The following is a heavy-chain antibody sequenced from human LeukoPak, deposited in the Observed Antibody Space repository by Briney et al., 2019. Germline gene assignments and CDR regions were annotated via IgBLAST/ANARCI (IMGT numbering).Heavy chain of an antibody. CDR2: ISAYNGNT. J-gene: IGHJ5*02. CDR1: GYTFTSYG. Sequence: ASVKVSCEASGYTFTSYGISWVRKAPGQGLEWMGWISAYNGNTNYAQKLQGRVTMTTDTSTSTAYMEVRSLRSDDTAVYYCARVRGPRDWFDPWGQGTLVTVSS. D-gene: IGHD3-3*01. V-gene: IGHV1-18*01. CDR3: ARVRGPRDWFDP.